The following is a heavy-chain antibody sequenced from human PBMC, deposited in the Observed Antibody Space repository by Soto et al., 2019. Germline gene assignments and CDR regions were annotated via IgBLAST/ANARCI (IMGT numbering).Heavy chain of an antibody. D-gene: IGHD1-26*01. CDR1: GFTFSSYA. J-gene: IGHJ4*02. CDR2: ISGSGDST. V-gene: IGHV3-23*01. Sequence: EVQLLESGGGLVQPGGSLRLSCAASGFTFSSYAMRWVRQAPVKGLEWVAAISGSGDSTYYADSVKGRFTISRDNSTNALYLQMNSLEGGDTAVYYCARRGSGSYYDYWGQGTLVTVSS. CDR3: ARRGSGSYYDY.